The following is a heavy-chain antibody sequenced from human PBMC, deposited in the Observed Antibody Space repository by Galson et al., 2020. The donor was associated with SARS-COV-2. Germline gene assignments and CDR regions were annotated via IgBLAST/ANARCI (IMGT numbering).Heavy chain of an antibody. CDR1: GFTLSGSA. V-gene: IGHV3-73*01. CDR2: IRSKPKNYAT. Sequence: GGSLRLSCAASGFTLSGSAIHWVRQASGKGLEWVGRIRSKPKNYATGYAASVTGRFSISRDDSKNTAYLQMNSLKTEDTAVYYCVFGVVSKHDYWGQGTLVTVSS. J-gene: IGHJ4*02. D-gene: IGHD3-3*01. CDR3: VFGVVSKHDY.